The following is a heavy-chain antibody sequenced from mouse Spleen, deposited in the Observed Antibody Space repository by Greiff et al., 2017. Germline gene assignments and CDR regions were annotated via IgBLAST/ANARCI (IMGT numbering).Heavy chain of an antibody. CDR2: IRSKSSNYAT. CDR1: GFTFNTYA. J-gene: IGHJ2*01. V-gene: IGHV10-3*01. Sequence: EVQRVESGGGLVQPKGSLKLSCAASGFTFNTYAMHWVRQAPGKGLEWVARIRSKSSNYATYYADSVKDRFTISRDDSQSMLYLQMNNLKTEDTAMYYCVREDTTAVRGGYFDYWGQGTTLTVSS. D-gene: IGHD1-2*01. CDR3: VREDTTAVRGGYFDY.